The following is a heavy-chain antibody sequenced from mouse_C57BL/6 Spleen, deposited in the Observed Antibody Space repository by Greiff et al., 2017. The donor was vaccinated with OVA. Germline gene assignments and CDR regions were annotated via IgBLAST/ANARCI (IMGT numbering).Heavy chain of an antibody. Sequence: QVQLQQPGAELVKPGASVKLSCKASGYTFTSYWMQWVKQRPGQGLEWIGEIDPSDSYTNYNQKFKGKATLTVDTSSSTAYMQLSSLTSEDSAVYYCAVTRYWGQGTTLTVSS. J-gene: IGHJ2*01. V-gene: IGHV1-50*01. CDR3: AVTRY. CDR1: GYTFTSYW. CDR2: IDPSDSYT. D-gene: IGHD2-12*01.